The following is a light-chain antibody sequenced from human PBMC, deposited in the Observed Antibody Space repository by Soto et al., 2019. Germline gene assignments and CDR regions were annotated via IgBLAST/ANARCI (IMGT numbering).Light chain of an antibody. CDR2: EVN. V-gene: IGLV2-8*01. CDR1: SSDVGGSNY. Sequence: QSALTQPPSASGSPGQSFTISCTGTSSDVGGSNYVSWYQHHPGKAPKLIIYEVNKRPSGVPDRFSGSKSGNTASLTVSGLQAEDEAVYYCSSYAGSTNHVVFGGGTKVTVL. J-gene: IGLJ2*01. CDR3: SSYAGSTNHVV.